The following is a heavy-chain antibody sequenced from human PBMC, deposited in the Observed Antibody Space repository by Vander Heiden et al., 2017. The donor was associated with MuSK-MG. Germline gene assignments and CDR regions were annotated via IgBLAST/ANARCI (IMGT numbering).Heavy chain of an antibody. J-gene: IGHJ4*02. CDR2: ISSSSSYI. D-gene: IGHD3-10*01. CDR3: ARDPYYGSVSYYIDFDY. V-gene: IGHV3-21*01. Sequence: EVQLVESGGGLVKPGGSLRLSCAASGFTFSSYSMNGVRQAPGKGLEWVSSISSSSSYIYYADSVKGRFTISRDNAKNSLYLQMNSLRAEDTAVYYCARDPYYGSVSYYIDFDYWVQGTLVTVSS. CDR1: GFTFSSYS.